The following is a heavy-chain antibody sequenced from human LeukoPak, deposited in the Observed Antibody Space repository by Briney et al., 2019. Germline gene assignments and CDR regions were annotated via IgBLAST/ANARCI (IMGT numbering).Heavy chain of an antibody. V-gene: IGHV3-33*01. CDR1: GFTFSSYG. Sequence: GGSLRLSCAASGFTFSSYGTHWVRQAPGKGREWVAVIWYDGSNKYYADSVKGRFTISRDNSKNTLYLQMNSLRAEDTAVYYCATPGIAVAGKLGPLDYWGQGTLVTVS. D-gene: IGHD6-19*01. J-gene: IGHJ4*02. CDR3: ATPGIAVAGKLGPLDY. CDR2: IWYDGSNK.